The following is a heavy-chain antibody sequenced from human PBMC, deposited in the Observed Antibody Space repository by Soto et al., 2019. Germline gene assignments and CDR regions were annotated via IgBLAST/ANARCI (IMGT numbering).Heavy chain of an antibody. CDR3: MRGDGDRYDGNGYLGRH. CDR2: INIDGSRI. J-gene: IGHJ4*02. Sequence: PGGSLRLSCAASGFTFSSYWMHWVRQAPGKGLEWVSRINIDGSRISYVDSVKGRCTISRDNAKNTFYMQMHSLRAEDTAVYYLMRGDGDRYDGNGYLGRHWGQGTLVTVSS. CDR1: GFTFSSYW. D-gene: IGHD3-22*01. V-gene: IGHV3-74*01.